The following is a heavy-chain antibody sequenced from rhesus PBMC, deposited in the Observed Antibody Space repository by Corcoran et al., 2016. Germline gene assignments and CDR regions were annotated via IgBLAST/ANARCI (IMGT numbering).Heavy chain of an antibody. V-gene: IGHV4-169*01. CDR1: GGSISSSY. Sequence: QLQLQESGPGLVKPSETLSVTCAVSGGSISSSYWSWIRQAPGKGLEWIGYNYGSSSSTNYNPSLKRRVTLSVDTSKNQLSLKLSSVTTADTAVYYCARGSGSFYYWGQGVLVTVSS. CDR2: NYGSSSST. J-gene: IGHJ4*01. CDR3: ARGSGSFYY. D-gene: IGHD6-25*01.